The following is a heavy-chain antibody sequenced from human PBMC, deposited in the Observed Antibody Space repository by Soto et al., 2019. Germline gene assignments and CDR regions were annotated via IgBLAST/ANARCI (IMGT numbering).Heavy chain of an antibody. CDR1: GFTFSSYS. J-gene: IGHJ4*02. Sequence: EVQLVESGGGLVKPGGSLRLSCAASGFTFSSYSMNWVRQAPGKGLEWVSSISKSSRYIYYADSVKGRFTISRDNAKNSLYLQMNSLRAEHTAVYYCARDYYDSFFDYWGQGTLVTVSS. CDR3: ARDYYDSFFDY. D-gene: IGHD3-22*01. V-gene: IGHV3-21*01. CDR2: ISKSSRYI.